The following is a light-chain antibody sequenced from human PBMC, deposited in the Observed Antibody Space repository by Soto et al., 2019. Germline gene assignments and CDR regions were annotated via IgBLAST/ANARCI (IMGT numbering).Light chain of an antibody. CDR2: GAS. CDR1: QGVGSN. CDR3: QQYGSSPQT. J-gene: IGKJ1*01. V-gene: IGKV3-20*01. Sequence: EMVMTQSPATLSASPGERATVSCRASQGVGSNLGWYQQKPGQAPRLLIYGASSRATGIPDRFSGSGSGTDFTLTISRLEPEDFAVYYCQQYGSSPQTFGQGTKVDI.